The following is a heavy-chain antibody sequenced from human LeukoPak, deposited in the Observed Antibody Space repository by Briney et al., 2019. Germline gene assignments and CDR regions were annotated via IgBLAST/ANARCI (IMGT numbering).Heavy chain of an antibody. D-gene: IGHD4-17*01. Sequence: GGSLRLSCEASGFTFSDSAMSWARQASGRGLEWVSLISASGGNSYYADSVKGRFTIPRDNSKNTLYLQMSSLRAEDTAVYYCVKDPRDDYGDYYYYGMDVWGQGTTVTVSS. CDR2: ISASGGNS. CDR3: VKDPRDDYGDYYYYGMDV. V-gene: IGHV3-23*01. J-gene: IGHJ6*02. CDR1: GFTFSDSA.